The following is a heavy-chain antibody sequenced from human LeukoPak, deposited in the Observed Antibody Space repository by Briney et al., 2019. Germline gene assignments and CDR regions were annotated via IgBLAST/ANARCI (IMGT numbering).Heavy chain of an antibody. Sequence: GASVKVSCKASGYTFTSYAMHWVRQAPGQRLEWMGWINAGNGNTKYSQKFQGRVTITRDTSASTAYMELSSLRSEDTAVYYCARDIESSRYDAFDIWGQGTMVTVSS. J-gene: IGHJ3*02. CDR3: ARDIESSRYDAFDI. D-gene: IGHD6-13*01. CDR2: INAGNGNT. CDR1: GYTFTSYA. V-gene: IGHV1-3*01.